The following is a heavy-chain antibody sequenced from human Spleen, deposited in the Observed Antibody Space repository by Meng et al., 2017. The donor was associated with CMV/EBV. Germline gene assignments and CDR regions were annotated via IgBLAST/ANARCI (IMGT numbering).Heavy chain of an antibody. CDR1: GFTFSISW. Sequence: GESLKISCAASGFTFSISWMSWVRQAPGKGLEWVANIREDGSSKYYADPVKGRFIISRDNAKNSLFLQMSSLRAEDTAMYYCARAGLGYCSVTSCYNDYWGQGTLVTVSS. CDR3: ARAGLGYCSVTSCYNDY. D-gene: IGHD2-2*02. J-gene: IGHJ4*02. CDR2: IREDGSSK. V-gene: IGHV3-7*01.